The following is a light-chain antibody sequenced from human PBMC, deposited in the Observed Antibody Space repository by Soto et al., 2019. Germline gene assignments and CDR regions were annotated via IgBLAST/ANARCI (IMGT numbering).Light chain of an antibody. CDR1: SSNIGAGYD. V-gene: IGLV1-40*01. CDR3: QSYDSSLSALYV. CDR2: ANS. J-gene: IGLJ1*01. Sequence: QSVLTQPPSVSGAPGQRVTISCTGSSSNIGAGYDVHWYQQLPGTAPKLLIYANSNRPSGVPDRFSGSKSGTSASLAITGLQSEDEADYYCQSYDSSLSALYVFGTGTKLTV.